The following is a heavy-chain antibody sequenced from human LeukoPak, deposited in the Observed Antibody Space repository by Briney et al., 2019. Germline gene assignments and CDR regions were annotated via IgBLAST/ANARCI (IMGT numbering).Heavy chain of an antibody. V-gene: IGHV1-2*02. J-gene: IGHJ4*02. CDR3: ARDRLSTH. CDR2: INPNSGGT. D-gene: IGHD3-16*02. CDR1: GYTFTGYY. Sequence: ASVKVSCKASGYTFTGYYMHWVRQAPGQGLEWMGWINPNSGGTNYAQKFQGRVTMTRDTSTSTVYMELSSLRSEDTAVYYCARDRLSTHWGQGTLVTVSS.